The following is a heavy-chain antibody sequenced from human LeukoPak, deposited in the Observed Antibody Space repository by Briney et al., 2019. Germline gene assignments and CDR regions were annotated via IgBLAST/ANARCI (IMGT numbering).Heavy chain of an antibody. Sequence: PGGSLRLSCAVSGFTFNYYDMHWLRQAPGKRLEWVSAIRTTGDTHYPDSVKGRFAMSREDAKNSVHLQMNTLRAGDTAVYYCARGVSYYFDNSGHPGWYFDLWGRRTLVTVSS. CDR3: ARGVSYYFDNSGHPGWYFDL. CDR1: GFTFNYYD. V-gene: IGHV3-13*01. D-gene: IGHD3-22*01. J-gene: IGHJ2*01. CDR2: IRTTGDT.